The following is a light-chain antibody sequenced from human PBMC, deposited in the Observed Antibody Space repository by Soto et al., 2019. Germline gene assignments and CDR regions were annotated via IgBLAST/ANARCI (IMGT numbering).Light chain of an antibody. CDR1: SSDIGAYNR. CDR2: EVK. J-gene: IGLJ2*01. V-gene: IGLV2-18*02. Sequence: QSALTQPPSVSGSPGQSVSVSCTGTSSDIGAYNRVSWYQQAPGTSPKLLIYEVKVRLSGVPDRFSGSKSGNTASLTISGLQAEDEGDYYCTSYAGSNTVIFGGGTKLTV. CDR3: TSYAGSNTVI.